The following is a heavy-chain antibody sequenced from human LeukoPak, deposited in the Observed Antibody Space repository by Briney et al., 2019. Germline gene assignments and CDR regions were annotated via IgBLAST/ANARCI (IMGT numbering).Heavy chain of an antibody. CDR2: ISFTVGNT. CDR3: AKAGPPLGYCSGGSCYAHFDY. J-gene: IGHJ4*02. D-gene: IGHD2-15*01. V-gene: IGHV3-23*01. CDR1: GFTLSSYA. Sequence: GGSLRLSCAASGFTLSSYAMSWVRQAPGKGLEWVSAISFTVGNTYLAAPVKGRFTISIDNSKDALYLQMTSLRADDTAVDYCAKAGPPLGYCSGGSCYAHFDYWGQGTLVTVSS.